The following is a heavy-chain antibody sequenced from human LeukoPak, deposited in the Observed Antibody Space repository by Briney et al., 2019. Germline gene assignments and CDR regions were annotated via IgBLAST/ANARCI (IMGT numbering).Heavy chain of an antibody. CDR3: AKGSEYTYGPYSFDW. V-gene: IGHV3-23*01. J-gene: IGHJ4*02. CDR2: ISGSGGST. Sequence: GGSLRLSCAASGFTFSTYAMSWVRQAPGKGLEWVSSISGSGGSTYYADSVKGRFTISRDNSKNTLYLQMNSLRAEDTAVYYCAKGSEYTYGPYSFDWWGKETLVTASS. CDR1: GFTFSTYA. D-gene: IGHD5-18*01.